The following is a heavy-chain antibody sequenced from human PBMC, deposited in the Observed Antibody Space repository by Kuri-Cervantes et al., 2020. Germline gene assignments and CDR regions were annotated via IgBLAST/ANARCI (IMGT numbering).Heavy chain of an antibody. D-gene: IGHD4-17*01. CDR3: AKGPGYGDYGEYYFDY. Sequence: GESLKISCAASGFTISSNYMSWVRQAPGKGLEWVSAISGSGGSTYYADSVKGRFTISRDNSKNTLYLQMNSLRAEDTAVYYCAKGPGYGDYGEYYFDYWGQGTLVTVSS. CDR1: GFTISSNY. CDR2: ISGSGGST. J-gene: IGHJ4*02. V-gene: IGHV3-23*01.